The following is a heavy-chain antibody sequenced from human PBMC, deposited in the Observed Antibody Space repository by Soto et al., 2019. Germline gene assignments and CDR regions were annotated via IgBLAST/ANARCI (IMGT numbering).Heavy chain of an antibody. CDR1: GGSISSYY. CDR3: ARDYGAYFWFDP. D-gene: IGHD4-17*01. Sequence: PSETLSLTCTVSGGSISSYYWSWIRQPPGKGLEWIGYIYYSGSTNYNPSLKSRVTISVDTSKNQFSLKLSSVTAADTAVYYCARDYGAYFWFDPWGQGTLVTVSS. V-gene: IGHV4-59*01. J-gene: IGHJ5*02. CDR2: IYYSGST.